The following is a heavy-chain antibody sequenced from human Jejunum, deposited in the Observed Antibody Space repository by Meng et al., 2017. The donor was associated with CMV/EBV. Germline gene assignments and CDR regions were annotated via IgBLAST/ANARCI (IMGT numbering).Heavy chain of an antibody. CDR3: ARDCCSYRSWFDP. CDR1: GDPITRNTFY. J-gene: IGHJ5*02. CDR2: IYSSGST. Sequence: HRHLQEPGPGLGKPSETLSLTCTVSGDPITRNTFYWGWMRQPQGKGMEWIGSIYSSGSTYYNPSLKSRVTISIDTSKNQFSLKLTSVTAADTAVYYCARDCCSYRSWFDPWGQGTLVTVSS. D-gene: IGHD2-2*01. V-gene: IGHV4-39*07.